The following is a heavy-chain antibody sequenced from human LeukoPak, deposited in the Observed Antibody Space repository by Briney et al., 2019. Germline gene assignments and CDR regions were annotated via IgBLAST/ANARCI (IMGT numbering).Heavy chain of an antibody. CDR2: IYYSGST. J-gene: IGHJ5*02. CDR3: ARSYSNWNNWFDP. D-gene: IGHD4-11*01. CDR1: GGSISSYY. V-gene: IGHV4-59*01. Sequence: PSETLSLTCTVSGGSISSYYWSWIRQPPGKGLEWIGYIYYSGSTNYNPSLKSRVTISVDTSKNQFSLKLSSVTAADTAVYYCARSYSNWNNWFDPWGQGTLVTVSS.